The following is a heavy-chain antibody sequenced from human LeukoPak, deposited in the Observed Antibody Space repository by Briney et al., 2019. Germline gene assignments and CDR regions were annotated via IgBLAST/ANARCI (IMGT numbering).Heavy chain of an antibody. V-gene: IGHV4-38-2*02. Sequence: SETLSLTCTVSGYSISNGHYWGWIRQPPGKGLEWIGSISHTGSSYYNPSLKSRVTISVDTSKNQFSLKLSSVTAADTAVYYCARVYYSSSYDYWYFDLWGRGTLVTVSS. CDR1: GYSISNGHY. D-gene: IGHD6-13*01. CDR2: ISHTGSS. CDR3: ARVYYSSSYDYWYFDL. J-gene: IGHJ2*01.